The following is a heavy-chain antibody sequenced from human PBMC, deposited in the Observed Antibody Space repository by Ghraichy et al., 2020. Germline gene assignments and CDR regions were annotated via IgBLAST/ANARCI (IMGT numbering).Heavy chain of an antibody. CDR1: GGSFSGYY. V-gene: IGHV4-34*01. D-gene: IGHD4-17*01. J-gene: IGHJ4*02. CDR3: ARGGRSAGDYYFDY. CDR2: INHSGST. Sequence: SETLSLTCAVYGGSFSGYYWSWIRQPPGKGLEWIGEINHSGSTIYNPSLKSRVTISVDTSKNQFSLKLSSVTAADTAVYYCARGGRSAGDYYFDYWGQGTLVTVSS.